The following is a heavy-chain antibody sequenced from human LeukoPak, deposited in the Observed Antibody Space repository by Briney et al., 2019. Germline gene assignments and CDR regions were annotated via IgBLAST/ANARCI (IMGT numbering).Heavy chain of an antibody. V-gene: IGHV4-61*02. CDR3: ARGLYSGWLNWFDP. CDR1: GGSISSGSYY. J-gene: IGHJ5*02. Sequence: SETLSLTCTVSGGSISSGSYYWSWIRQPAGKGLEWIGRIYTSGSTNYNPSLKSRVTISVDTSKNQFSLKLSSVTAADTAVYYCARGLYSGWLNWFDPWGQGTLVTVSS. D-gene: IGHD5-12*01. CDR2: IYTSGST.